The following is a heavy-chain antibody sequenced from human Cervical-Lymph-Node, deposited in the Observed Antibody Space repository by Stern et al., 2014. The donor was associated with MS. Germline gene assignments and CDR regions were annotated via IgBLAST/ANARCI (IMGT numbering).Heavy chain of an antibody. CDR1: GGTFSNSA. D-gene: IGHD2-21*01. CDR2: IIPIFGTA. CDR3: ATSAGFYSAMDV. Sequence: VQLVESVAEVKKPGSSVKVSCRTSGGTFSNSAFSWIRQAPGQGLEWMGAIIPIFGTATYAQRFQGRVTMSAHESTNTAYMELSSLRSEDTAVYYCATSAGFYSAMDVWGQGTTVAVSS. J-gene: IGHJ6*02. V-gene: IGHV1-69*01.